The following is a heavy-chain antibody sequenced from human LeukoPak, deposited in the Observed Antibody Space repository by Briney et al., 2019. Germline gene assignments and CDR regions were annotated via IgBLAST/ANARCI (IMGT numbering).Heavy chain of an antibody. CDR3: AREIGGSYLP. D-gene: IGHD1-26*01. J-gene: IGHJ3*01. CDR1: GGSFSGYY. CDR2: INHSGGT. Sequence: SETLSLTCAVYGGSFSGYYWSWIRQPPGKGLEWIGEINHSGGTNYNPSLKSRVTTSVDTSKNQFSLKLSSVTAADTAVYYCAREIGGSYLPWGQGTMVTVSS. V-gene: IGHV4-34*01.